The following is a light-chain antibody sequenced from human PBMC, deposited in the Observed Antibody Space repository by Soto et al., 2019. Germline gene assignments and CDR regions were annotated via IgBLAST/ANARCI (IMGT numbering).Light chain of an antibody. CDR1: QDFGSRS. CDR2: GAS. Sequence: EIVLTQSPGTLSLSPGEEATLSCRASQDFGSRSLAWYQQKPGQAPRLLIYGASTRAAGSPDRFSGTGSGTDFTLTINRLEPEDFAVYYCQQYAGSPETFGQGTKVDIK. J-gene: IGKJ1*01. CDR3: QQYAGSPET. V-gene: IGKV3-20*01.